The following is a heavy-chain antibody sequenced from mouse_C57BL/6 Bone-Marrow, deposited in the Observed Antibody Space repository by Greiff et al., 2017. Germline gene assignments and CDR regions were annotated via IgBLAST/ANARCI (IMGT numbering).Heavy chain of an antibody. CDR3: ATLLLLRYDY. Sequence: QVQLQQPGAELVKPGASVTLSCKASGYTFTSYWMHWVKQRPGQGLEWIGMIHPNSGSTNYNEKFKSKATLTVDKSSSTAYMQLSSLTSEDSAVYYCATLLLLRYDYWGQGTTLTVSS. CDR1: GYTFTSYW. V-gene: IGHV1-64*01. CDR2: IHPNSGST. J-gene: IGHJ2*01. D-gene: IGHD1-1*01.